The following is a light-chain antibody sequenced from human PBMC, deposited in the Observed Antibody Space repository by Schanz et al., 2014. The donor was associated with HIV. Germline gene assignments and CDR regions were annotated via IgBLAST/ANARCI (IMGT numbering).Light chain of an antibody. CDR1: QSVSGNY. J-gene: IGKJ1*01. CDR2: DAS. Sequence: VLTQSPVTLSLSPGETATLSCGASQSVSGNYLAWYQQKPGLAPRLLIYDASRRAAGIPDRFSGGGSGTGFTLSISRLEPEDYAVYYCQQYGSSPWTFGQGTRVDVK. V-gene: IGKV3D-20*01. CDR3: QQYGSSPWT.